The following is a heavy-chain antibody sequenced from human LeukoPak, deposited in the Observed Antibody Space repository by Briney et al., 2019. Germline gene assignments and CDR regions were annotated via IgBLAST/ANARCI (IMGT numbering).Heavy chain of an antibody. CDR3: AKDRDYYDSSGLCYFDF. CDR2: IWYDGSNK. J-gene: IGHJ4*02. D-gene: IGHD3-22*01. Sequence: GGSLRLSCAASGFAFSSYGMHWVRQAPGKGLEWVAIIWYDGSNKYYADSVKGRFTISRDNSKNTLYLQMNSLRAEDTAVYYCAKDRDYYDSSGLCYFDFWGQGTLVTVSS. CDR1: GFAFSSYG. V-gene: IGHV3-33*06.